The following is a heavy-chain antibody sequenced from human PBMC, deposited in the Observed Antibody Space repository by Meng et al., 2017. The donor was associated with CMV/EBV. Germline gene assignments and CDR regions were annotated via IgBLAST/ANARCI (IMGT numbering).Heavy chain of an antibody. CDR1: GGTFSSYA. CDR3: ARADYSNYPGGRDWYFDL. D-gene: IGHD4-11*01. CDR2: IIPILGIA. Sequence: SVKVSCKASGGTFSSYAISWVRQAPGQGLERMGGIIPILGIANYAQKFQGRVTITADKSTSTAYMELSSLRSEDTAVYYCARADYSNYPGGRDWYFDLWGRGTLVTVSS. V-gene: IGHV1-69*10. J-gene: IGHJ2*01.